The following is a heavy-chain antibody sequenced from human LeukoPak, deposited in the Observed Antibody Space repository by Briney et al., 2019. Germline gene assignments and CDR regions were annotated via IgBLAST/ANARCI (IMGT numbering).Heavy chain of an antibody. Sequence: GGSLRLSCAASGFTFCSYWMSWVRQAPGKGLEWVANIKQDGSEKYYVDSVKGRFTISRDNAKNSLYLQMNSLRAEDTAVYYCARAYIMYYDILTGQDAFDSWGQGTMVTVSS. V-gene: IGHV3-7*01. CDR1: GFTFCSYW. CDR2: IKQDGSEK. J-gene: IGHJ3*02. D-gene: IGHD3-9*01. CDR3: ARAYIMYYDILTGQDAFDS.